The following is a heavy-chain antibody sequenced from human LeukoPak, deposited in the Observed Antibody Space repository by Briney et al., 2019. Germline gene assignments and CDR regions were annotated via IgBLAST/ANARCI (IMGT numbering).Heavy chain of an antibody. J-gene: IGHJ4*02. V-gene: IGHV4-34*01. CDR3: ARGFLGYCSSTSCHRPYYFDY. CDR2: INHCGST. D-gene: IGHD2-2*01. CDR1: GGSFSCYY. Sequence: MASETLSLTCAVYGGSFSCYYWSWIRQPPGEGLEWIGEINHCGSTNYNPSLKSRVTISVDTSKNQFSLKLSSVTAADTAVYYCARGFLGYCSSTSCHRPYYFDYWGQGTLVTVSS.